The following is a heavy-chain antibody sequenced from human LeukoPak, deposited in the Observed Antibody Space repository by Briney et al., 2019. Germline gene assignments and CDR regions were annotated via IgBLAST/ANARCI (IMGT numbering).Heavy chain of an antibody. CDR3: ARGYYDLLTGDPKNFDN. Sequence: SETLSLTCTVSGGSISSSSHYWGWIRQPPGKGLEWIGSISYSGSTYYNPSLKSRVTISVDTSKKQFSLKLSSVTAADTAVYYCARGYYDLLTGDPKNFDNWGQGTLVTVSS. CDR2: ISYSGST. J-gene: IGHJ4*02. V-gene: IGHV4-39*01. D-gene: IGHD3-9*01. CDR1: GGSISSSSHY.